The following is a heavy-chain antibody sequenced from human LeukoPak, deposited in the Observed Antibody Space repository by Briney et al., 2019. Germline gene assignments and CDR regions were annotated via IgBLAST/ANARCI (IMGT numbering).Heavy chain of an antibody. CDR2: INPNSGGT. CDR3: ARGTNYYDSSGYPDLVDY. CDR1: GYTFTGYY. D-gene: IGHD3-22*01. Sequence: ASVKVSCKASGYTFTGYYMHWVRQAPGQGLEWMGWINPNSGGTNYAQKFQGRVTMTRDTSISTAYMELSRLRSDDTAVYYCARGTNYYDSSGYPDLVDYWGQGTLVTVSS. J-gene: IGHJ4*02. V-gene: IGHV1-2*02.